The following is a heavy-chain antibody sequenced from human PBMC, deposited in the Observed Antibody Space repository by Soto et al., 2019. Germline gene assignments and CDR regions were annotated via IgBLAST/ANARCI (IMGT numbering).Heavy chain of an antibody. CDR3: VKDKDYSGSGNNYYYYYGMDV. CDR2: IGWNSVTI. Sequence: PGGSLRLSCTASGFTFEKYAMHWVRQAPGRGLEWVSAIGWNSVTILYGDSVKGRFTISRDNAKNSLYLQMNSLRVEDTALYYCVKDKDYSGSGNNYYYYYGMDVWGQGTAVTVSS. CDR1: GFTFEKYA. J-gene: IGHJ6*02. V-gene: IGHV3-9*01. D-gene: IGHD3-10*01.